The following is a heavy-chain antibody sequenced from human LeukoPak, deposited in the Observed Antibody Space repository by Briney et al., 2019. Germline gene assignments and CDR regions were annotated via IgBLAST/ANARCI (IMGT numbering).Heavy chain of an antibody. CDR2: ISYDGSNK. Sequence: PGRSLRLSCAASGFTFSSYAMHWVRQAPGKGLEWVAVISYDGSNKYYADSVKGRFTISRDNSKNTLYLQMNSLRAEDTAVYYCASVGATLGKFDYWGQGTLVTVSS. V-gene: IGHV3-30-3*01. J-gene: IGHJ4*02. D-gene: IGHD1-26*01. CDR1: GFTFSSYA. CDR3: ASVGATLGKFDY.